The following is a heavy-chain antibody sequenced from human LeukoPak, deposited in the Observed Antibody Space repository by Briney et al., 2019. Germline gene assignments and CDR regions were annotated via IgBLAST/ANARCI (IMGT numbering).Heavy chain of an antibody. CDR3: AREYSSSPGVFDY. CDR2: IKQDGGDK. J-gene: IGHJ4*02. Sequence: GGSLRLSCVGSGFTFSSYWMTWVRQAPGKGLEWVANIKQDGGDKYYVDSVKGRFTISRDNAKSSLYLEMNSLRAEDTAVYYCAREYSSSPGVFDYWGQGTLVTVSS. D-gene: IGHD6-6*01. CDR1: GFTFSSYW. V-gene: IGHV3-7*01.